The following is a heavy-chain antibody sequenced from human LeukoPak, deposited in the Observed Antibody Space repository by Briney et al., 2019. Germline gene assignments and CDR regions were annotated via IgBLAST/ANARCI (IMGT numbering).Heavy chain of an antibody. J-gene: IGHJ3*02. CDR2: ISGTDGST. D-gene: IGHD2-15*01. CDR1: GFTFSSYG. CDR3: AKDGGSDPDSFDI. Sequence: GGSLRLSCLASGFTFSSYGMSWVRQAPGKGLEWVSAISGTDGSTYYADSVKGRFTISRDNTKNSLYLQMNSLRAEDTAVYYCAKDGGSDPDSFDIWGQGTMVTVSS. V-gene: IGHV3-23*01.